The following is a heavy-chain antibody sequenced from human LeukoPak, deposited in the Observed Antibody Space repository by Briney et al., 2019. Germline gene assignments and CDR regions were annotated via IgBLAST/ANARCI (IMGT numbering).Heavy chain of an antibody. CDR1: GGSISSYY. D-gene: IGHD3-22*01. CDR3: ARSGYYYYYFDY. CDR2: IYYSGST. J-gene: IGHJ4*02. Sequence: SETLSLTCTVSGGSISSYYWSWIRQPPGKGLEWIGFIYYSGSTYSNPSLKSRVTISLDTSKNQFSLRLTSVTAADTAVYYCARSGYYYYYFDYWGQGTLVTVSS. V-gene: IGHV4-59*01.